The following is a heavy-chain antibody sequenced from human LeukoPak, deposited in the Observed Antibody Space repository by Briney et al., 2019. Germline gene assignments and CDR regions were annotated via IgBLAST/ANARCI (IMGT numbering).Heavy chain of an antibody. CDR1: GDSVSSDSVA. J-gene: IGHJ2*01. V-gene: IGHV6-1*01. CDR2: TYYRSKWYN. CDR3: TRDGSPSQGYFDL. Sequence: SQTLSPTCAISGDSVSSDSVAWNWIRQSPSRGLEWLGRTYYRSKWYNDYAVSVKSRISINPDTSKNQFSLQLNSVTPEDTAVYYCTRDGSPSQGYFDLWGRGTLVTVSS. D-gene: IGHD1-26*01.